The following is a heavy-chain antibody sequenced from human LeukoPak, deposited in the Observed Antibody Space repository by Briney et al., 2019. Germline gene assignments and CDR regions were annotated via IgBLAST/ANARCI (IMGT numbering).Heavy chain of an antibody. CDR2: ISYDGSNK. CDR3: ARVGQLPSLGFDY. J-gene: IGHJ4*02. D-gene: IGHD6-6*01. Sequence: PGGSLRLSCAASGFTFSSYAMHWVRQAPGKGLEWVAVISYDGSNKYYADSVKGRFTLSRDNSKNTLYLQMNSLRAEDTAVYYCARVGQLPSLGFDYWGQGTLVTVSS. V-gene: IGHV3-30*01. CDR1: GFTFSSYA.